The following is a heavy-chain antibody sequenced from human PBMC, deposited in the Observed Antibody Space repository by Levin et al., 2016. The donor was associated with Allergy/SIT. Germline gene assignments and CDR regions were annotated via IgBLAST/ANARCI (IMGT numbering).Heavy chain of an antibody. CDR1: GGAFSNYA. Sequence: SVKVSCKASGGAFSNYAISWMRQAPGQGLEWMGGIIPIFDTPTYAPKFQGRVSITADESTSTVSMELGRLRSDDTAVYYCARGLWGVIINRYYYYGMDVWGQGTTVTVSS. CDR2: IIPIFDTP. J-gene: IGHJ6*02. D-gene: IGHD3-16*02. V-gene: IGHV1-69*13. CDR3: ARGLWGVIINRYYYYGMDV.